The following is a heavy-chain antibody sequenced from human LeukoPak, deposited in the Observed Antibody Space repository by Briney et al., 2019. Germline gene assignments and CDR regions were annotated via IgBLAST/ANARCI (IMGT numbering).Heavy chain of an antibody. CDR3: ATLYYYDSSGYYYVGYYFDY. J-gene: IGHJ4*02. D-gene: IGHD3-22*01. CDR2: INPNSGGT. Sequence: ASVKVSCKASGYTFTGYYMHWVRQAPGQGLEWMGWINPNSGGTNYAQKFQGRVTMTRDTSISTAYMELSRLRSDDTAVYYCATLYYYDSSGYYYVGYYFDYWGQGTLVTVSS. CDR1: GYTFTGYY. V-gene: IGHV1-2*02.